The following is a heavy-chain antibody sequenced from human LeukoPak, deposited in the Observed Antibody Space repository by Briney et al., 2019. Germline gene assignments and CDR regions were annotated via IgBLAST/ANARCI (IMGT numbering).Heavy chain of an antibody. Sequence: ASVTVSCKASGYTFTSYYMHWVRQAPGQGLEWMGIINPSGGSTSYAQKFQGRVTMTRDTSTSTVYMELSSLRSEDTAVYYCARAAYAKAAAAAGKGYFDYWGQGTLVTVSS. CDR2: INPSGGST. CDR1: GYTFTSYY. D-gene: IGHD6-13*01. J-gene: IGHJ4*02. CDR3: ARAAYAKAAAAAGKGYFDY. V-gene: IGHV1-46*01.